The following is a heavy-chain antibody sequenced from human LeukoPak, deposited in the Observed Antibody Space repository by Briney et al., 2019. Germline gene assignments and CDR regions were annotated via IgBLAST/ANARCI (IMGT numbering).Heavy chain of an antibody. D-gene: IGHD3-10*01. V-gene: IGHV3-15*01. J-gene: IGHJ6*02. CDR3: TTYMVRGTSFYGMDV. CDR2: IKSKTEGGTV. CDR1: GLTFTNAW. Sequence: GGSLRLSCAVSGLTFTNAWLSWVRQAPGKGLEWVGRIKSKTEGGTVEYAAPVKGRFTVLRDDSRNILYLQMNSLKPEDTAAYYCTTYMVRGTSFYGMDVWGQGTTVTVSS.